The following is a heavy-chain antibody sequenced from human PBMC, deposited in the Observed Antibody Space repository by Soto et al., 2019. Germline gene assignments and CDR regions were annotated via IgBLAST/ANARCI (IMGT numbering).Heavy chain of an antibody. V-gene: IGHV4-4*02. Sequence: QVQLQESGPGLVKPSGTLSLTCAVSGGSISSSNWWSWVRQPPGKGLEWIGEIYHSGSTNYNPSRKSRVTISVDKSRHQFSLKLSPVTAADTAVYYCARAYVVLNWFDPWGKGTIVTVSS. J-gene: IGHJ5*02. CDR1: GGSISSSNW. CDR2: IYHSGST. CDR3: ARAYVVLNWFDP. D-gene: IGHD3-10*01.